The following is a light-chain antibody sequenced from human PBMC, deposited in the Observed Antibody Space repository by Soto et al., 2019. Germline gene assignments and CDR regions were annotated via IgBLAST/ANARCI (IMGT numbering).Light chain of an antibody. J-gene: IGKJ1*01. CDR2: AAS. CDR3: QQTYNVPQT. Sequence: DIHMTQFPSSLSASVGDRVTITCRASQTISAYLNWFQQKPGKAPELLIYAASSLQNGVPPRFSGSVSGAEVTLTINSLQPEDTATYYCQQTYNVPQTYGQGTKVEIK. V-gene: IGKV1-39*01. CDR1: QTISAY.